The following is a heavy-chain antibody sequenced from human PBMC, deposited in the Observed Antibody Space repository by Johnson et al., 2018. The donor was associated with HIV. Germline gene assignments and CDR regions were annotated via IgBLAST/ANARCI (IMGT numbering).Heavy chain of an antibody. D-gene: IGHD5-18*01. J-gene: IGHJ3*02. Sequence: VQLVESGGGLVQPGGSLRLSCVGSGFSFNKYWMSWVRQAPGDRLERLTTINKDGGEEYYVDSVKGRFTISRDNAKNTLYLQMNSLRAEDTAVYYCARERDTDMAGDAFDIWGQGTMVTVSS. CDR2: INKDGGEE. V-gene: IGHV3-7*01. CDR3: ARERDTDMAGDAFDI. CDR1: GFSFNKYW.